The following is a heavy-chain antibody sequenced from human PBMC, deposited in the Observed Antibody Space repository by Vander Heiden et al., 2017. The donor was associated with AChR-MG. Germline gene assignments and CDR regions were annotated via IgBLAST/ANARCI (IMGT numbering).Heavy chain of an antibody. CDR2: ITKDGND. Sequence: EVQLVESGGGLVQPGGSLRLSCAASGFSFSQYWMHWVTQAPGKGLVWVSRITKDGNDIYADSVKGRFTISRDNAKNTLYLQMNSLRADDTAVYYCSSQTPTAYYYASWGQGTLVTVSS. CDR3: SSQTPTAYYYAS. CDR1: GFSFSQYW. D-gene: IGHD2-2*01. V-gene: IGHV3-74*01. J-gene: IGHJ4*02.